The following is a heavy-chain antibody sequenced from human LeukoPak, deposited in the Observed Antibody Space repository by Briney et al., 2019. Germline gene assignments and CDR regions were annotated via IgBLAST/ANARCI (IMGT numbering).Heavy chain of an antibody. D-gene: IGHD2-2*02. J-gene: IGHJ4*02. CDR3: ARDGDSYCSSTSCYNNLDY. V-gene: IGHV3-30-3*01. CDR2: ISYDGSNK. CDR1: GFTFSSYA. Sequence: PGRSLRLSCAASGFTFSSYAMHWVRQAPGKGLEWVAVISYDGSNKYYADSVKGRFTISRDNSKNTLYLQMNSLRAEDTAVYYCARDGDSYCSSTSCYNNLDYWGQGTLVTVSS.